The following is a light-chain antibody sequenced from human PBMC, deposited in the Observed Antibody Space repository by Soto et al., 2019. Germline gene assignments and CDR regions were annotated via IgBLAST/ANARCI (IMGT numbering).Light chain of an antibody. Sequence: EIMMTQSPATLSVSPGERATLSCRASQSVSSNLAWYQQKPGQAPRLLIYGASTRATGIPARFSGSGSGTECPLTISSLQSEDFAVYYCQQYNNWPPGKYTFGQGTKLEIK. CDR2: GAS. CDR1: QSVSSN. J-gene: IGKJ2*01. V-gene: IGKV3-15*01. CDR3: QQYNNWPPGKYT.